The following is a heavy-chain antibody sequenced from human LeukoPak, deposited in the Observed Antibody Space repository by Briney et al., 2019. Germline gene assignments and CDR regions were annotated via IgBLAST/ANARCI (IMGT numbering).Heavy chain of an antibody. V-gene: IGHV3-7*01. CDR2: IKHDGSEK. D-gene: IGHD4-17*01. CDR3: ARDGRDYGDYGLDY. Sequence: PGGSLRLSCAASGFTFSTSWMTWVRQAPGKGLEFVANIKHDGSEKYYVDSVQGRFTISRDNAKNSLYLQMNSLRAEDTAVYYCARDGRDYGDYGLDYWGQGTLVTVSS. CDR1: GFTFSTSW. J-gene: IGHJ4*02.